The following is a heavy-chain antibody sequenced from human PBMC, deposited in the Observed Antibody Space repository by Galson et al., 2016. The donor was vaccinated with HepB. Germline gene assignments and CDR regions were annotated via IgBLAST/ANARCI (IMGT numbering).Heavy chain of an antibody. CDR1: GYTFATYG. CDR2: ISPYNDNT. J-gene: IGHJ6*02. D-gene: IGHD3-3*01. CDR3: ARDQKAFRFLEWASSSGMDV. V-gene: IGHV1-18*04. Sequence: SVKVSCKASGYTFATYGIHWVRQAPGQGLEWMGWISPYNDNTQYGQMFQGRVTLTTDASTSTVSMELRSLRSDDTAIYYCARDQKAFRFLEWASSSGMDVWGQGTTVTVSS.